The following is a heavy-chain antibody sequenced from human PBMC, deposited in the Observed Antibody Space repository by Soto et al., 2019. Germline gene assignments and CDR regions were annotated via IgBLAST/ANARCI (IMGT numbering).Heavy chain of an antibody. D-gene: IGHD3-9*01. CDR2: INDRGSI. CDR1: GGSFSGYY. V-gene: IGHV4-34*01. Sequence: QVQLQQWGAGPLRPLETLSLTCGVSGGSFSGYYWAWIRQSPGKGLEWIGEINDRGSINYHPSLKSRVSISVDTSKNHYSLKLRSVTAADTAVYYCARESHDILTGPPWVWYFDLWGRGTLVTVSS. CDR3: ARESHDILTGPPWVWYFDL. J-gene: IGHJ2*01.